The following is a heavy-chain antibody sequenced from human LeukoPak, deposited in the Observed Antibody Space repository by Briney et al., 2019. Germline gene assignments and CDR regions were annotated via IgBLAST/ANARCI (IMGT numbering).Heavy chain of an antibody. V-gene: IGHV3-23*01. J-gene: IGHJ4*02. CDR2: ISGSGGST. D-gene: IGHD3-22*01. Sequence: GGSLRLSCAASGFTFSSYAMSWVRQAPGKGLEWVSAISGSGGSTYYADSVKGRFTISRDNSKNTLYLQMNSLRAEDTAVYYCAVTMIVREYYFDYWGQGTLVTVSS. CDR3: AVTMIVREYYFDY. CDR1: GFTFSSYA.